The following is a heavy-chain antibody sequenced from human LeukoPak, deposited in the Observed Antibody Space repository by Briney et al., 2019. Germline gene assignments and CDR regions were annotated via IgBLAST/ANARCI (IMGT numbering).Heavy chain of an antibody. CDR1: GYSFTSYW. Sequence: LGESLKISCKGSGYSFTSYWIGWVRQMPGKGLEWMGIIYPGDSDTRYSPSFQGQVTISADKSISTAYLQWSSLKASDTAMYYCVRTFERDSSGYHYGDAFDIWGQGTMVTVSS. CDR3: VRTFERDSSGYHYGDAFDI. J-gene: IGHJ3*02. CDR2: IYPGDSDT. D-gene: IGHD3-22*01. V-gene: IGHV5-51*01.